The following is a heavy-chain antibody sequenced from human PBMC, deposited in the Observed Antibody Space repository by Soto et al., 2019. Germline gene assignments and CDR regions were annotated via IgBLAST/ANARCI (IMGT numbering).Heavy chain of an antibody. CDR2: XXXSXXXX. D-gene: IGHD1-26*01. V-gene: IGHV3-23*01. CDR1: GFTVSSNY. CDR3: AKSGFRY. Sequence: PGGSLRLSCAASGFTVSSNYMSWVRQAPGKGLXXVXAXXXSXXXXYYADSVRGRFTISRDNSKNTLYLQMNSLRAEDTAVYYCAKSGFRYWGQGTLVTVS. J-gene: IGHJ4*02.